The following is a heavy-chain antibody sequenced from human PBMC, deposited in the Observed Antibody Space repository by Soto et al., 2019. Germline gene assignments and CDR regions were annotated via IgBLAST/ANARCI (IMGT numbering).Heavy chain of an antibody. CDR3: ARSPWDY. V-gene: IGHV3-48*02. CDR1: GFTFSTCS. J-gene: IGHJ4*02. CDR2: ISTSSSTK. Sequence: EVQLVESGGGLVQPGGSLRLSCAASGFTFSTCSMNWVRQAPGKGLEWVSYISTSSSTKYYADYVKGRFTISRDNAKNSLYLQMHSLRDEDTAVYYCARSPWDYWGQGTLVTVSS.